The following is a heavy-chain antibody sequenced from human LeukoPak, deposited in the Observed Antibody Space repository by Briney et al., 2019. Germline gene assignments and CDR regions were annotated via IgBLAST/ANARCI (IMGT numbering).Heavy chain of an antibody. CDR3: ASQDYYDSSGADY. V-gene: IGHV3-21*01. Sequence: PGGSPRLSCAASGFTFSSYSMNWVRQAPGKGLEWVSSISSSSYIYYADSVKGRFTISRDNAKNSLYLQMNSLRAEDTAVYYCASQDYYDSSGADYWGQGTLVTVSS. J-gene: IGHJ4*02. CDR2: ISSSSYI. CDR1: GFTFSSYS. D-gene: IGHD3-22*01.